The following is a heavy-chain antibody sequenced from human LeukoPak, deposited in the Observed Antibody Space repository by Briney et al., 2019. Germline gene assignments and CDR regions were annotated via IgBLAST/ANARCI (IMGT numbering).Heavy chain of an antibody. CDR3: AREVESQAYYFDY. CDR2: IYYSGST. Sequence: SQTLSLTCTVSGGSISSGGYYWSWIRQHPGKGLEWIGYIYYSGSTYYNPSLKSRVTISVDTSKNQFSLKLSSVTAADTAVYYCAREVESQAYYFDYWGQGTLVTVSP. V-gene: IGHV4-31*03. CDR1: GGSISSGGYY. J-gene: IGHJ4*02.